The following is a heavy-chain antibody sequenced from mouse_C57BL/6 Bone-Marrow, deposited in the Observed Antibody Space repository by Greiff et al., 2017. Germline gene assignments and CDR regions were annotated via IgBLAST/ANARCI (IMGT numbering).Heavy chain of an antibody. Sequence: EVKLVESGGGLVKPGGSLKLSCAASGFTFSSYAMSWVRQTPEKMLEWVATISDGGSYTYYPDNVKGRFTISRDNAKNNLYLQMSHLKSEDTAMYYCARALYYYAMDYWGQGTSVTVSS. CDR1: GFTFSSYA. CDR2: ISDGGSYT. V-gene: IGHV5-4*03. J-gene: IGHJ4*01. CDR3: ARALYYYAMDY.